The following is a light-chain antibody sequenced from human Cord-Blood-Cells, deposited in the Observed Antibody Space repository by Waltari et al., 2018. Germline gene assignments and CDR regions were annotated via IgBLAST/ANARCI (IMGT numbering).Light chain of an antibody. CDR2: EVS. CDR3: MQGIHLWT. Sequence: DMWMTKPPLPLSVPPGQPSPIPSRSSQSLLHSDGKTYLYWYLQKPGQSPQLLIYEVSSRFSGVPDRFSGSGSGTDFTLKISRVEAEDVGVYYCMQGIHLWTFGQGTKVEIK. CDR1: QSLLHSDGKTY. J-gene: IGKJ1*01. V-gene: IGKV2-29*02.